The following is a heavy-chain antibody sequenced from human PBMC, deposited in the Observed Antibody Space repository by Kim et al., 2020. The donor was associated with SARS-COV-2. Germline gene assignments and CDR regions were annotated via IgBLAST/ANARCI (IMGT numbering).Heavy chain of an antibody. J-gene: IGHJ4*02. D-gene: IGHD3-10*01. CDR2: ISGSGGST. V-gene: IGHV3-23*01. CDR3: AKGRPMVRGVILTTYFDY. Sequence: GGSLRLSCAASGFTFSSYAMSWVRQAPGKGLEWVSAISGSGGSTYYADSVKGRFTISRDNSKNTLYLQMNSLRAEDTAVYYCAKGRPMVRGVILTTYFDYWGQGTLGTVSS. CDR1: GFTFSSYA.